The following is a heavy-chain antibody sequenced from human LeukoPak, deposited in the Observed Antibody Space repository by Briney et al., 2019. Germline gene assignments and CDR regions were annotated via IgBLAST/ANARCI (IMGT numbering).Heavy chain of an antibody. Sequence: PSQTLSLTCTVSGGSISSGGYYWSWIRQHPGKGLEWIGYIYYSGSTYYNPSLKSRVTISVDTSKNQFSLKLSSVTPEDTAVYYCASSHSGAFDPWGQGTLVTVSS. CDR2: IYYSGST. CDR3: ASSHSGAFDP. D-gene: IGHD7-27*01. CDR1: GGSISSGGYY. J-gene: IGHJ5*02. V-gene: IGHV4-31*03.